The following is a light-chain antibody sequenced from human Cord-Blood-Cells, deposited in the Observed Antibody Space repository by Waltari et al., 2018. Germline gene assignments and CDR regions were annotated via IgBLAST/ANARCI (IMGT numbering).Light chain of an antibody. CDR2: DNK. Sequence: QSVLTQPPSVSAAPGQKVTISCSGSSSNIGNNYVSWYQQLPGTAPKLLIYDNKKRPSGIPDRFSGSKSGTSATLGITGLQTGDEADYYCGTWDSSLSAVLFGGGTKLTVL. V-gene: IGLV1-51*01. J-gene: IGLJ2*01. CDR1: SSNIGNNY. CDR3: GTWDSSLSAVL.